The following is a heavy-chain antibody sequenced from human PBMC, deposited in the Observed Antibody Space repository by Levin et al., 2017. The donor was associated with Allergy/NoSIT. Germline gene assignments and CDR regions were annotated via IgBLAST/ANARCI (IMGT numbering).Heavy chain of an antibody. CDR1: GFTFSSYT. CDR2: ISYDGRSK. D-gene: IGHD2-2*01. V-gene: IGHV3-30*04. CDR3: ARDGCSSPSCNLWFDP. Sequence: GGSLRLSCAASGFTFSSYTMHWVRQAPGKGLEWTALISYDGRSKFYTDSVKGRFTISRDTSKNTLYLQMDSLTVEDTALSYCARDGCSSPSCNLWFDPWGQGTLVSVSS. J-gene: IGHJ5*02.